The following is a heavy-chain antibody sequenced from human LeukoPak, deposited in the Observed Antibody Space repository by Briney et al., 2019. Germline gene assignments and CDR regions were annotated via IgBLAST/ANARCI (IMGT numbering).Heavy chain of an antibody. CDR3: AHYGDYRFLYYFDF. CDR2: IYWNDDN. J-gene: IGHJ4*02. V-gene: IGHV2-5*01. D-gene: IGHD4-17*01. Sequence: SGPTLVNPTQTLTLTCTFSGFSLTTAGVGVGWIRQPPGKTLEWLALIYWNDDNRYSPTLRARLTITKDTSKNQVVLTMTKMDPVDTATYYCAHYGDYRFLYYFDFWGQGTLVTVSS. CDR1: GFSLTTAGVG.